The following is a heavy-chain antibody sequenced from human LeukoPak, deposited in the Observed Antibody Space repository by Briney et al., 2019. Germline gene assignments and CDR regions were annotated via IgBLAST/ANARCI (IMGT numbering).Heavy chain of an antibody. V-gene: IGHV4-4*02. J-gene: IGHJ4*02. CDR3: ARGRIQLWLRALFDY. CDR1: GDSISSSNW. Sequence: SETLSLTCAVSGDSISSSNWWSWVRLPPGKGLEWIGEVYHSGSTNYNPSLKSRVTISVDKSKNQFSLKLNSVTAADTAVYYCARGRIQLWLRALFDYWGQGTLVTVSS. CDR2: VYHSGST. D-gene: IGHD5-18*01.